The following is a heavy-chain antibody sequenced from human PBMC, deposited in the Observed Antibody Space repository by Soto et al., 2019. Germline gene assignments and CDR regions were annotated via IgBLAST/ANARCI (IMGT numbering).Heavy chain of an antibody. V-gene: IGHV3-23*01. Sequence: PGGSLRLSCAASGFTFSNYAMSWVRQAPGKGLEWVSSISGGGSSTYYADSVKGRLTISRDNSKNTLYLQMNSLRAEDTAVYYCAKVPAYDYVWGTYYYFDYWGLGALVTVSS. J-gene: IGHJ4*02. CDR1: GFTFSNYA. D-gene: IGHD3-16*01. CDR3: AKVPAYDYVWGTYYYFDY. CDR2: ISGGGSST.